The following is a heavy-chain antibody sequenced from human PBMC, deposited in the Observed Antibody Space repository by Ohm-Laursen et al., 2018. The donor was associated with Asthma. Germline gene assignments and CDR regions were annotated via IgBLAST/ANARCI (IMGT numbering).Heavy chain of an antibody. CDR2: INPSGGST. CDR3: ARLAYGGNSGFDY. V-gene: IGHV1-46*01. D-gene: IGHD4-23*01. CDR1: GYTFTSYY. J-gene: IGHJ4*02. Sequence: ASVKVSCKASGYTFTSYYMHWVRQAPGQGLEWMGIINPSGGSTSYAQKFQGRVTMTRDTSTSTVYMELSSLRSDDTAIYYCARLAYGGNSGFDYWGQGTLVTVSS.